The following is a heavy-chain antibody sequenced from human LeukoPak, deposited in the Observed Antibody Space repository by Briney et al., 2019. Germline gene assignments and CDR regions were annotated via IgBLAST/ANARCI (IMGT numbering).Heavy chain of an antibody. J-gene: IGHJ4*02. V-gene: IGHV5-51*01. CDR2: IYPGDSDT. D-gene: IGHD6-13*01. CDR1: GYSFTSYW. Sequence: GESLKISCKGSGYSFTSYWIGWVRQMPGKGLEWMGIIYPGDSDTRYSPSFQGQVTISADKSISTAYLQWSSLKASDTAMYYCARRPIAAAGGGGGFDYWGQGTLVTVSS. CDR3: ARRPIAAAGGGGGFDY.